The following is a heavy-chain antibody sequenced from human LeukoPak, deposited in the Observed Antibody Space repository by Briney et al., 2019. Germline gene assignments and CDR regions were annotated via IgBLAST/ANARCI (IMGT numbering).Heavy chain of an antibody. Sequence: ASVKVSCEASGYTFTSYDSNWVRQATGQGLEWMGWMNPNSGNTGYAQKFQGRVTMTRNTSISTAYMELSSLRSEDTAVYYCASTPYSSGWYVSYYYYYGMDVWGQGTTVTVSS. V-gene: IGHV1-8*01. CDR3: ASTPYSSGWYVSYYYYYGMDV. CDR2: MNPNSGNT. CDR1: GYTFTSYD. D-gene: IGHD6-19*01. J-gene: IGHJ6*02.